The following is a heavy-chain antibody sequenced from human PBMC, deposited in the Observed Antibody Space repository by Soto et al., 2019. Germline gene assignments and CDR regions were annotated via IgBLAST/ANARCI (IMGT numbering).Heavy chain of an antibody. CDR1: GYSFTNYW. Sequence: PGESLKISCKGSGYSFTNYWISWVRQMPGKGLEWMGRIDPRESDAKYSPSFQGHVTISADKSISTAYLQWSSLTASDTAMYYCARVWGGAFDFWGQGTMVTVSS. CDR3: ARVWGGAFDF. D-gene: IGHD3-10*01. V-gene: IGHV5-10-1*01. CDR2: IDPRESDA. J-gene: IGHJ3*01.